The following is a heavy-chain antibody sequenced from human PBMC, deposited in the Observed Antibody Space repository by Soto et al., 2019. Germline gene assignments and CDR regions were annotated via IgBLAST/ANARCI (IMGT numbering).Heavy chain of an antibody. CDR3: ARRYGYSSDY. Sequence: SETLSLTCTVSGGSISSYYWSWIRQPPGKGLEWIGYIYYSGSTNYNPSLKSRVTISVDTSKNQFSLKLRSVTAADTAVYYCARRYGYSSDYWGQGTLVTVSS. CDR1: GGSISSYY. D-gene: IGHD5-18*01. CDR2: IYYSGST. J-gene: IGHJ4*02. V-gene: IGHV4-59*08.